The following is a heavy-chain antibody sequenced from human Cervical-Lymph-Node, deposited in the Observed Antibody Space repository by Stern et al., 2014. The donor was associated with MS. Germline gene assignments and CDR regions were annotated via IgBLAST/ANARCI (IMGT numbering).Heavy chain of an antibody. Sequence: VQLVESGVEMKKPGASVKVSCKASGYTFASYGLSWVRQAPGQGLEWMGWISGHNSNTNFSQNFQGILTMTTAISTSTAYIDLRSLTSHDTAVYYCARCEVYGFDLWGQGTMVTVSS. D-gene: IGHD5/OR15-5a*01. V-gene: IGHV1-18*01. CDR1: GYTFASYG. CDR3: ARCEVYGFDL. J-gene: IGHJ3*01. CDR2: ISGHNSNT.